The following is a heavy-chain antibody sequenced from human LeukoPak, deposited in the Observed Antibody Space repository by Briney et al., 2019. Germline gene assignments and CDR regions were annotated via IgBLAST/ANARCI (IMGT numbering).Heavy chain of an antibody. V-gene: IGHV4-59*08. Sequence: SETLSLTCTVSGGSISSYYRSWIRQPPGKGLEWNGYIYYSGSTNYNPSLKSRVTISVDTSKNQFSLKLSSVTAADTAVYYCARHVGLLWSGELKWGQGTLVTVSS. J-gene: IGHJ4*02. CDR3: ARHVGLLWSGELK. CDR1: GGSISSYY. CDR2: IYYSGST. D-gene: IGHD3-10*01.